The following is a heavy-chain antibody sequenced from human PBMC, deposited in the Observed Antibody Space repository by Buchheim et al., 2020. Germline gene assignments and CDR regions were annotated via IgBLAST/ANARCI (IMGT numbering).Heavy chain of an antibody. CDR3: AHRRHYDISENWFDP. D-gene: IGHD3-9*01. J-gene: IGHJ5*02. CDR1: RFSLSTSGVV. CDR2: FYWNHDK. Sequence: QITLKESGPTLVKPTQTLTLPCTFSRFSLSTSGVVVGWIRQPPGKALEWLALFYWNHDKRYSPSLQSSLTITQDHSNNQSVLTMTNMDPVDTATYYCAHRRHYDISENWFDPWGQGTL. V-gene: IGHV2-5*01.